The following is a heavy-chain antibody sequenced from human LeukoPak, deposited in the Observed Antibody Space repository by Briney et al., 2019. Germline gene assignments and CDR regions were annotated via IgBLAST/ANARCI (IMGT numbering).Heavy chain of an antibody. CDR3: ARDNEVAARSFDY. D-gene: IGHD6-6*01. J-gene: IGHJ4*02. V-gene: IGHV4-59*12. CDR1: GGSISSYY. Sequence: KPSETLSLTCTVPGGSISSYYWSWIRQPPGKGLEWIGYIYYSGSTNYNPSLKSRVTMSVDTSKNQFSLKLSSVTAADTAVYYCARDNEVAARSFDYWGQGTLVTVSS. CDR2: IYYSGST.